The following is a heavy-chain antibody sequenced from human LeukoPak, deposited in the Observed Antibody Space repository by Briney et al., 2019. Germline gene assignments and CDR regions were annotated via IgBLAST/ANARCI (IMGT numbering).Heavy chain of an antibody. CDR2: IYYSGST. D-gene: IGHD4-11*01. CDR3: ARYDSNYSGSFDY. V-gene: IGHV4-59*08. J-gene: IGHJ4*02. CDR1: GGSISSYY. Sequence: SETLSLTCTVSGGSISSYYWSWIRQPPGKGLEWIGYIYYSGSTNYNPSLKSRVTISVDTSKNQFSLKLSSVTAADTAVYYRARYDSNYSGSFDYWGQGTLVTVSS.